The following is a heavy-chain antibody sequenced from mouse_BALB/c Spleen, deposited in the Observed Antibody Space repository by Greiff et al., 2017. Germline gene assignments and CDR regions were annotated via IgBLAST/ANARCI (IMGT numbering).Heavy chain of an antibody. CDR3: ARNTTAMDY. D-gene: IGHD5-1-1*01. Sequence: EVHLVESGGGLVQPGGSLKLSCAASGFTFSSYTMSWVRQTPEKRLEWVAYISNGGGSTYYPDTVKGRFTISRDNAKNTLYLQMSSLKSEDTAMYYCARNTTAMDYWGQGTSVTVSS. V-gene: IGHV5-12-2*01. J-gene: IGHJ4*01. CDR1: GFTFSSYT. CDR2: ISNGGGST.